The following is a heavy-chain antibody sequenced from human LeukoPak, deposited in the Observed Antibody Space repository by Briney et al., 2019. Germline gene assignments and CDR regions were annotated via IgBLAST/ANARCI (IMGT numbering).Heavy chain of an antibody. CDR3: AKGYYGDYPYWYFDL. CDR1: RFPFNTFA. CDR2: ISSDGSNK. V-gene: IGHV3-30-3*01. J-gene: IGHJ2*01. Sequence: GGSLRLSCAASRFPFNTFAMHWVRQAPGKGLEWVAVISSDGSNKKYGDSVKGRFTISRDNSKNTLYLQMNSLRAEDTAVYYCAKGYYGDYPYWYFDLWGRGTLVTVSS. D-gene: IGHD4-17*01.